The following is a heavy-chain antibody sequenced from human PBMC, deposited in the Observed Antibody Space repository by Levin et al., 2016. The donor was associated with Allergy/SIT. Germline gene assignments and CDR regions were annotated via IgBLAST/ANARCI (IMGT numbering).Heavy chain of an antibody. V-gene: IGHV3-21*01. D-gene: IGHD6-6*01. CDR3: ARVAYLSSSSYFDY. CDR1: GFTFSSYS. Sequence: GESLKISCAASGFTFSSYSMNWVRQAPGKGLEWVSSISSSSSYIYYADSVKGRFTISRDNAKNSLYLQMNSLRAEDTAVYYCARVAYLSSSSYFDYWGQGTLVTVSS. CDR2: ISSSSSYI. J-gene: IGHJ4*02.